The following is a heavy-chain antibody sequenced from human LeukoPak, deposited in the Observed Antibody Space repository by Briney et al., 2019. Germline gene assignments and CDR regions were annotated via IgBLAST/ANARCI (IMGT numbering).Heavy chain of an antibody. D-gene: IGHD2-2*01. CDR3: ARDSCDSNSCYSDY. Sequence: SETLSLTCTVSGGSISSYYWSWIRQPAGKGLEWIGRIYTSGSTNYNPSLKSRVTISRDTSKNQFSLRLSSVTAADTAVYYCARDSCDSNSCYSDYWGQGTLVTVSS. CDR2: IYTSGST. J-gene: IGHJ4*02. V-gene: IGHV4-4*07. CDR1: GGSISSYY.